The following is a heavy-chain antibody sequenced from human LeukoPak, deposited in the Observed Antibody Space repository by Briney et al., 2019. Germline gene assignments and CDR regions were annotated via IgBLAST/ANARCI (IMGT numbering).Heavy chain of an antibody. CDR1: GFTFSAYT. V-gene: IGHV3-23*01. Sequence: PGGSLRLSCAASGFTFSAYTMSWVRQAPGKWLEWVSSICASGSTTYYADSVKGRFTISRDNIDSTVYLQMKSLRAEDSALYYCXXXDCSGGXGDCYSPEAFDVWGQGTMVTVSS. D-gene: IGHD2-21*02. CDR2: ICASGSTT. CDR3: XXXDCSGGXGDCYSPEAFDV. J-gene: IGHJ3*01.